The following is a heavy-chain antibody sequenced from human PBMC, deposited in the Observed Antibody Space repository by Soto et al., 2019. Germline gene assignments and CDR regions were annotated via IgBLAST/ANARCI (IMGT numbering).Heavy chain of an antibody. CDR1: GGSFSGYY. J-gene: IGHJ4*02. CDR2: INHSGST. Sequence: QVQLQQWGAGLLKPSETLSLTCAVYGGSFSGYYWTWIRQPPGTGLEWIGEINHSGSTNYNPSLKSRVTISVDKSKHQFSLKLTSVTAADTAVYYCARDKITGLFDYWGQGTLVTVSS. V-gene: IGHV4-34*01. D-gene: IGHD2-8*02. CDR3: ARDKITGLFDY.